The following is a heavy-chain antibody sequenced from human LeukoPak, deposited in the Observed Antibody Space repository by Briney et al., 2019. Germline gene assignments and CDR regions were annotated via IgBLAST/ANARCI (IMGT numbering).Heavy chain of an antibody. CDR1: GFTFSTYA. D-gene: IGHD6-6*01. V-gene: IGHV3-30-3*01. J-gene: IGHJ6*02. CDR2: ISYDGSNK. Sequence: GGSLRLSCAASGFTFSTYAMYWVRQAPGKGLECVAVISYDGSNKYYADSVKGQFTISRDNSKNTLYLQMNSLRAEDTAVYYCARDLDSSSSSSSYYYHYAMDVWGQGTTVTVSS. CDR3: ARDLDSSSSSSSYYYHYAMDV.